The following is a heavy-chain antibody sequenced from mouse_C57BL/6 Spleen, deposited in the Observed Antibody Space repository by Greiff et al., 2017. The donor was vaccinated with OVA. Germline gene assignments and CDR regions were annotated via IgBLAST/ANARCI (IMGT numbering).Heavy chain of an antibody. D-gene: IGHD2-12*01. J-gene: IGHJ2*01. CDR1: GFTFSSYT. CDR2: ISGGGGNT. Sequence: DVKLVESGGGLVKPGGSLKLSCAASGFTFSSYTMSWVRQTPEKRLEWVATISGGGGNTYYPDSVKGRFTISRDNAKNTLYLQISSLRSEDTALYYCARRGYSYYFDYWGQGTTLTVSS. CDR3: ARRGYSYYFDY. V-gene: IGHV5-9*01.